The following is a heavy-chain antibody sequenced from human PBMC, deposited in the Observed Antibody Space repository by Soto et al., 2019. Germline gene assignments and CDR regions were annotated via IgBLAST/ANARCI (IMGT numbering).Heavy chain of an antibody. CDR2: IHWDNEK. CDR1: GFSFTATGVA. D-gene: IGHD6-19*01. Sequence: QITLKESGPTLVRPTQTLTLTCTFSGFSFTATGVAVAWIRQPPGKALEWIALIHWDNEKWYSPSLNNRLTITKDTSKNQVVLRLTDMGHVDTATYYCAGGWFNFDSWGQGMLVTVSS. V-gene: IGHV2-5*02. J-gene: IGHJ4*02. CDR3: AGGWFNFDS.